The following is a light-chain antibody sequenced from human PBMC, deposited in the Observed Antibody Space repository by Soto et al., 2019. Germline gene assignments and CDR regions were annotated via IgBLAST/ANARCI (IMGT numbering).Light chain of an antibody. CDR3: QYYSNPWT. Sequence: IQMPQSPSSLSASVGDRVTITCQASQDISNYLNWYQQKPGKAPKLLIFDASNLERGVPSRFSGRASRKHFTFTITIQHHDYIATYCRQYYSNPWTFGLGTKADVK. CDR2: DAS. CDR1: QDISNY. J-gene: IGKJ1*01. V-gene: IGKV1-33*01.